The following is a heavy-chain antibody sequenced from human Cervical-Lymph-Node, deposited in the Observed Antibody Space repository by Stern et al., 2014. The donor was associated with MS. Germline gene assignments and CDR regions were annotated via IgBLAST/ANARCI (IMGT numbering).Heavy chain of an antibody. CDR1: GYTFSRYA. CDR3: ARETDTSGYYFDH. Sequence: QVQLVQSGSELRKPGASVNISCKASGYTFSRYAVNWLRPVPGQGLEWMGWINTNNGNPTYARGLTGRFVFSLDTSVTTAYLQISSLKADDTAIYYCARETDTSGYYFDHWGQGVLVTVSS. V-gene: IGHV7-4-1*02. J-gene: IGHJ4*02. CDR2: INTNNGNP. D-gene: IGHD3-22*01.